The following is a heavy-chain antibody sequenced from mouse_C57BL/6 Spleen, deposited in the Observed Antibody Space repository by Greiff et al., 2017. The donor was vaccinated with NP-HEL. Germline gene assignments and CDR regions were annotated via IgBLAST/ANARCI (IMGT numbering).Heavy chain of an antibody. CDR3: ARKGYSWFAY. CDR1: GYAFSSSW. Sequence: VQLQESGPELVKPGASVKISCKASGYAFSSSWMNWVKQRPGKGLEWIGRIYPGDGDTNYNGKFKGKATLTADKSSSTAYMQLSSQTSEDSAVYFCARKGYSWFAYWGQGTLVTVSA. V-gene: IGHV1-82*01. J-gene: IGHJ3*01. D-gene: IGHD2-3*01. CDR2: IYPGDGDT.